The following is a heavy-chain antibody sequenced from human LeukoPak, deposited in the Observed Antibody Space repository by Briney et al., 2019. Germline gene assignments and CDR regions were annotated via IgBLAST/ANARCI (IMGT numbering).Heavy chain of an antibody. CDR2: ISAYNGNT. CDR3: ARVPYYDFWSGYLVDY. CDR1: GCTFTSYG. J-gene: IGHJ4*02. Sequence: EASVKVSCKASGCTFTSYGISWVRQAPGQGLEWMGWISAYNGNTNYAQKLQGRVTMTTDTSTSTAYMELRSLRSDDTAVYYCARVPYYDFWSGYLVDYWGQGTLVTVSS. V-gene: IGHV1-18*01. D-gene: IGHD3-3*01.